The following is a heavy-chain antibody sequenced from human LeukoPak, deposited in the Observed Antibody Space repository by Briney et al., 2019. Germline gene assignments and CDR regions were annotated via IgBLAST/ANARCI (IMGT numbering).Heavy chain of an antibody. Sequence: SETLSFTCTVSGGSISSYYWSWIRQPPGKGLEWIGYIYYSGSTNYNPSLKSRVTISVDTSKNQFSLKLSSVTAADTAVYYCARKISSGWYGIDYWGQGTLVTVSS. D-gene: IGHD6-19*01. CDR1: GGSISSYY. V-gene: IGHV4-59*01. CDR2: IYYSGST. J-gene: IGHJ4*02. CDR3: ARKISSGWYGIDY.